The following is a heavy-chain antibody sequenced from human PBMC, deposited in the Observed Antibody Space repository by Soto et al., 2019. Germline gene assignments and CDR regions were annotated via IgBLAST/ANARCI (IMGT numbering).Heavy chain of an antibody. CDR2: INPNSGGT. V-gene: IGHV1-2*02. CDR1: GYTFTGYY. D-gene: IGHD1-26*01. J-gene: IGHJ4*02. Sequence: GASVKVSCKASGYTFTGYYMHWVRQAPGQGLEWMGWINPNSGGTNYAQKFQGRVTMTRDTSLSTAYMELSRLRSDDTAVYYCASGRIVGATPLLDFDYWGQGTLVTVSS. CDR3: ASGRIVGATPLLDFDY.